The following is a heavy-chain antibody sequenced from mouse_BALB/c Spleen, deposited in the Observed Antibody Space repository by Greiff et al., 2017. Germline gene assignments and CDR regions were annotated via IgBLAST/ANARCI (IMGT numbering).Heavy chain of an antibody. Sequence: EVQRVESGGGLVKPGGSLKLSCAASGFTFSSYTMSWVRQTPEKRLEWVATISSGGSYTYYPDSVKGRFTISRDNAKNTLYLQMSSLKSEDTAMYYCTRDRGYGPWFAYWGQGTLVTVSA. CDR2: ISSGGSYT. CDR1: GFTFSSYT. J-gene: IGHJ3*01. V-gene: IGHV5-6-4*01. D-gene: IGHD3-1*01. CDR3: TRDRGYGPWFAY.